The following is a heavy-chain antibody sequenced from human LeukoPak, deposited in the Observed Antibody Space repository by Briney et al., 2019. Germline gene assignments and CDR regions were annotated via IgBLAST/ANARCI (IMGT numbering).Heavy chain of an antibody. J-gene: IGHJ2*01. CDR1: GFAFNLYG. CDR3: AKLGTYWYFDV. V-gene: IGHV3-23*01. D-gene: IGHD3-16*01. Sequence: GGSLRLSCAASGFAFNLYGMAWVRQAPGKGLEWVSGISGSAVGTYYADSVKGRFAISRDNPKNVLFLQMNNLRVEDTAVYFCAKLGTYWYFDVWGRGTLVTVSS. CDR2: ISGSAVGT.